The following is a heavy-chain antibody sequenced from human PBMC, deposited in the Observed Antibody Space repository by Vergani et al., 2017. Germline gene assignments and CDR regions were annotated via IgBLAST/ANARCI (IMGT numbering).Heavy chain of an antibody. V-gene: IGHV3-30*03. Sequence: QVHLVESGGGVVQPGRSLRLSCVVSGFTSSYYGMHWVRQAPGKGLEWVAVISYDGTQKYYADSVKGRFTISRDNSKSTLYRQMNSLRTEDTAVYYCATKSCGTPVCQIGYFREWGQGTLVTVSS. CDR3: ATKSCGTPVCQIGYFRE. J-gene: IGHJ1*01. CDR2: ISYDGTQK. CDR1: GFTSSYYG. D-gene: IGHD1-1*01.